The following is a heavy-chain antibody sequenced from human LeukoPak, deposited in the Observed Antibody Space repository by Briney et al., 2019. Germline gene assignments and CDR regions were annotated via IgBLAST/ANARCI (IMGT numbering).Heavy chain of an antibody. J-gene: IGHJ6*02. V-gene: IGHV4-61*01. CDR2: IYYSGST. CDR3: ARVKHGRWLQSIYGMDV. CDR1: GGSISSGSYY. D-gene: IGHD5-24*01. Sequence: SETLSLTCTVSGGSISSGSYYWSWIRQPPGKGLEWIGYIYYSGSTNYNPSLKSRVTISVDTSKNQFSLKLSSVTAADTAVYYCARVKHGRWLQSIYGMDVWGQGTTVTVSS.